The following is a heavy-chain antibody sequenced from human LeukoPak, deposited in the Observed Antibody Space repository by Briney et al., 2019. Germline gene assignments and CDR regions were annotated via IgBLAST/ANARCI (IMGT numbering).Heavy chain of an antibody. CDR1: GYTFTSYD. Sequence: ASVKVSCKASGYTFTSYDINWVRQAAGQGLEWMGWMYHNSGNTGYAQKFQGRLTMTRSTSISTACMQLRSLRTEDKPVSYSAIASQVTSECGFVLRSSNIWGQGTMVTVSS. CDR2: MYHNSGNT. D-gene: IGHD2-21*01. J-gene: IGHJ3*02. V-gene: IGHV1-8*01. CDR3: AIASQVTSECGFVLRSSNI.